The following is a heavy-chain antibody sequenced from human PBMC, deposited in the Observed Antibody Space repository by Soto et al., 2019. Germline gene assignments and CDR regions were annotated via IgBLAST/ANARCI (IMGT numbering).Heavy chain of an antibody. CDR3: ARGDPRYQLLLFDY. V-gene: IGHV4-61*08. Sequence: PSETLSLTCTVSGGSISSGDYYWSWIRQPPGKGLEWIGYIYYSGSTNYNPSLKSRVTISVDTSKNQFSLKLSSVTAADTAVYYCARGDPRYQLLLFDYWGQGALVTVSS. CDR1: GGSISSGDYY. CDR2: IYYSGST. J-gene: IGHJ4*02. D-gene: IGHD2-2*01.